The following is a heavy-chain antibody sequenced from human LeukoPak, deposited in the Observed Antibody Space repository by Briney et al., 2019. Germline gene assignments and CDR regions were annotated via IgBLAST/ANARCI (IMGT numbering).Heavy chain of an antibody. CDR3: GRSGYYITTFDY. V-gene: IGHV4-39*07. Sequence: PETLSLTCTVSGGSISSSSYYWGWIRQPPGKGLEWIGSIYYSGSTYYNPSLKSRVTISVDTSKNQFSLKLSSVTAADTAVYYCGRSGYYITTFDYWGQGTLVTVSS. CDR1: GGSISSSSYY. D-gene: IGHD3-3*01. J-gene: IGHJ4*02. CDR2: IYYSGST.